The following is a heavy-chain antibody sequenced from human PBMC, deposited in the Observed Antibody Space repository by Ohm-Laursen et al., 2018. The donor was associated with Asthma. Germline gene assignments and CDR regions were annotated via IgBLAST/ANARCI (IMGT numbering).Heavy chain of an antibody. V-gene: IGHV4-4*02. D-gene: IGHD3-10*01. CDR1: GDSITNNYW. CDR3: VRDASGAYYGGHFDS. CDR2: IFHGGGT. J-gene: IGHJ4*02. Sequence: GTLSLTYVVSGDSITNNYWWTWVRQPPGKGLEWIGQIFHGGGTNYRPSLKSRVTISLDKAKNQFSLNLTSVTAADTAVYYCVRDASGAYYGGHFDSWGQGSLVTVSS.